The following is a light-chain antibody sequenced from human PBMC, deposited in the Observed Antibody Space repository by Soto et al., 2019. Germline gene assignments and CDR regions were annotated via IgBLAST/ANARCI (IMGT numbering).Light chain of an antibody. CDR2: GNN. J-gene: IGLJ2*01. CDR1: TSNIGSNT. V-gene: IGLV1-44*01. Sequence: QSVLTQPPSASVTPGQRVTISCSGSTSNIGSNTVNWYQQLPGTAPKLYIYGNNQRPSGVPDRFSGSKSGTSASLAISGLRSEDEADYYCAVWDDNLNAVVVGGGTKLTVL. CDR3: AVWDDNLNAVV.